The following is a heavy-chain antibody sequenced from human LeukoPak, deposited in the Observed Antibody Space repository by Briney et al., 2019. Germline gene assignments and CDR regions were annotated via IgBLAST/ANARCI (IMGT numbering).Heavy chain of an antibody. CDR1: GFTFSSYA. Sequence: GGSLRLSCAASGFTFSSYAMHWVRQAPGKGLEWVAVISYDGSNEYYADSVKGRFTISRDNSKNTLYLQMNSLRAEDTAVYYCAREGYMYYYDSSGYYYDYWGQGTLVTVSS. V-gene: IGHV3-30*01. CDR3: AREGYMYYYDSSGYYYDY. CDR2: ISYDGSNE. D-gene: IGHD3-22*01. J-gene: IGHJ4*02.